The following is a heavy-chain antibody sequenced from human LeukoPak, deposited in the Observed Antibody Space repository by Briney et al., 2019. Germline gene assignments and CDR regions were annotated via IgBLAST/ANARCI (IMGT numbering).Heavy chain of an antibody. D-gene: IGHD3-10*01. CDR1: GFTFRSFA. Sequence: GGSLRLSCAASGFTFRSFAMHWVRQAPGKGLEWVAVVSTDGSNQYYADSVKGRFTISRDNSKNTLYLQMNSLRAEDTAVYYCASDFTMVRGVIYRYFDYWGQGTLVTVSS. CDR3: ASDFTMVRGVIYRYFDY. J-gene: IGHJ4*02. CDR2: VSTDGSNQ. V-gene: IGHV3-30-3*01.